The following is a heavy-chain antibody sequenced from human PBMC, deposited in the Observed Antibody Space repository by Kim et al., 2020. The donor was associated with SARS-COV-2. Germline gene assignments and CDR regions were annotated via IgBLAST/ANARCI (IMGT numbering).Heavy chain of an antibody. V-gene: IGHV4-39*01. Sequence: SETLSLTCTVSGGSISSSSYYWGWIRQPPGKGLEWIGSIYYSGSTYYNPSLKSRVTISVDTSKNQFSLKLSSVTAADTAVYYCARTGRSRSEGYSSSWNPIDWYFDLWGRGTLVTVSS. CDR2: IYYSGST. D-gene: IGHD6-13*01. CDR1: GGSISSSSYY. J-gene: IGHJ2*01. CDR3: ARTGRSRSEGYSSSWNPIDWYFDL.